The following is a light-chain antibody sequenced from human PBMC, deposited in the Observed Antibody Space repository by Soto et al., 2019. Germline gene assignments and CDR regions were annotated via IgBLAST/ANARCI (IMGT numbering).Light chain of an antibody. Sequence: QSALTQPASVSGSPGQSITISCTGTSSDVGGYNYVSWCQQHPGKAPKLMIYEVRNRPSGVSNRFFGSKSGNTASLTISGLQAEDEADYYCSSYTSSSTLVFGGGTKVTVL. CDR1: SSDVGGYNY. J-gene: IGLJ3*02. CDR3: SSYTSSSTLV. V-gene: IGLV2-14*01. CDR2: EVR.